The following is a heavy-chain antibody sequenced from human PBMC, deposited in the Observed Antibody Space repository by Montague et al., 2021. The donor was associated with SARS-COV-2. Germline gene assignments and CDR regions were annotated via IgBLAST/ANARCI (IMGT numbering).Heavy chain of an antibody. J-gene: IGHJ6*02. CDR3: ARVGRQQLVRLYGMDV. CDR1: GGSISSSSYY. Sequence: SETLSLTCTVSGGSISSSSYYWGWIRQPPGKGLEWIGSIYYSGSTYYNPSLKSQVTISVDTSKNQFSLKLSSVTAADTAVYYCARVGRQQLVRLYGMDVWGQGTTVTVSS. CDR2: IYYSGST. V-gene: IGHV4-39*07. D-gene: IGHD6-13*01.